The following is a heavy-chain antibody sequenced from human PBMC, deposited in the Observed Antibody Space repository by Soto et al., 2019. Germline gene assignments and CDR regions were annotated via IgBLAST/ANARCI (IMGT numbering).Heavy chain of an antibody. J-gene: IGHJ4*02. V-gene: IGHV1-69*01. D-gene: IGHD2-8*01. Sequence: QVQLVQSGAEVKKTGSSVRVSCKASGGTFSGYCISWVRQAPGQGLEWMGGIIPTSSTTNYAQNFQGRVTITADESTTPASMELSSLISEDTAIYYWATNASGRPLFDYGGQGSQVTVSS. CDR3: ATNASGRPLFDY. CDR1: GGTFSGYC. CDR2: IIPTSSTT.